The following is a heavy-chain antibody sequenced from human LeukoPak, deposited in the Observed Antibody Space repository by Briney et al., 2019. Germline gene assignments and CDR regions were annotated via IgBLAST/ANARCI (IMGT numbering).Heavy chain of an antibody. D-gene: IGHD3-16*01. CDR3: ARRPGGVTLTPGFDY. J-gene: IGHJ4*02. Sequence: SGESLKISCKGSGYSFTSYWIGWVRQMPGKGLEWMGIIYPGDSDTRYSPSFQGQVTISADKSISTAYLQWSSLKASDTAMYYCARRPGGVTLTPGFDYWGQGTLVTVSS. CDR1: GYSFTSYW. V-gene: IGHV5-51*01. CDR2: IYPGDSDT.